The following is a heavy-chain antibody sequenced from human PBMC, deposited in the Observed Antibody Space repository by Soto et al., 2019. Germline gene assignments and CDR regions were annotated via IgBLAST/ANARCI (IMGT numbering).Heavy chain of an antibody. Sequence: SETLSLTCTVSGGSISSYYWSWIRQPPGKGLEWIGYIYYSGSTNYNPSLKSRVTISVDTSKNQFSLKLSSVTAADTAVYYCARHTPLHQLVIDYWGQGTLVPVSS. J-gene: IGHJ4*02. CDR3: ARHTPLHQLVIDY. CDR1: GGSISSYY. CDR2: IYYSGST. D-gene: IGHD6-13*01. V-gene: IGHV4-59*08.